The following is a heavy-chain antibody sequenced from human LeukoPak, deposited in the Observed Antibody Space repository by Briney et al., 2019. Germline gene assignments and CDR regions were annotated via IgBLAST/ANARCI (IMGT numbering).Heavy chain of an antibody. CDR2: IPFDGSNK. Sequence: PGGSLRLSCAASGFTFYTYGMNWVRQAPGKGLEWVAFIPFDGSNKYYADSVKGRFTISRDNSKNTLYLQMSTLRAEDTAVYYCANSPIGGAFDYWGQGTLVIVSS. CDR3: ANSPIGGAFDY. V-gene: IGHV3-30*02. CDR1: GFTFYTYG. J-gene: IGHJ4*02.